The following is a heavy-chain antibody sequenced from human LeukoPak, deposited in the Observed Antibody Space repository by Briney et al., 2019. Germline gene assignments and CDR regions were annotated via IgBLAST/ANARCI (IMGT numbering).Heavy chain of an antibody. CDR2: MSDSGST. CDR3: ARSQFARLAFFDY. V-gene: IGHV4-59*01. CDR1: GGSISSYY. Sequence: AETLSLTCTVSGGSISSYYWSWIRQPPGKRLEWIGYMSDSGSTNYNPSLKSRVTISIDTSKNQFSLKLSSVTAADTAVYYCARSQFARLAFFDYWGQGTLVTVSS. D-gene: IGHD6-19*01. J-gene: IGHJ4*02.